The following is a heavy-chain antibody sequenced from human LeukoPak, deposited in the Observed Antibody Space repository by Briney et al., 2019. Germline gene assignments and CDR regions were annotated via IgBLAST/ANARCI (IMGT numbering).Heavy chain of an antibody. CDR1: GFTFSDYY. CDR3: ARVGSTAEAGTPDY. V-gene: IGHV3-11*06. CDR2: ISPSGIHT. Sequence: PGGSLRLSCAASGFTFSDYYMSWIRQAPGKGLEWLSYISPSGIHTPYADSVKGRFTVSRDNAKNSLSLELNSLRVDDTAIYYCARVGSTAEAGTPDYGGQGTLVTVSS. J-gene: IGHJ4*02. D-gene: IGHD6-13*01.